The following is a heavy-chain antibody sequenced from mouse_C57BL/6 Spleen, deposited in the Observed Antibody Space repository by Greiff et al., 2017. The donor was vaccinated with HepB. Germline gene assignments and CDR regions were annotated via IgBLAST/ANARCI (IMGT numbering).Heavy chain of an antibody. CDR3: ARAETTVGDWYFDV. CDR2: ISDGGSYT. D-gene: IGHD1-1*01. J-gene: IGHJ1*03. V-gene: IGHV5-4*01. CDR1: GFTFSSYA. Sequence: EVQGVESGGGLVKPGGSLKLSCAASGFTFSSYAMSWVRQTPEKRLEWVATISDGGSYTYYPDNVKGRFTISRDNAKNNLYLQRSHLKSEDTAMYYCARAETTVGDWYFDVWGTGTTVTVSS.